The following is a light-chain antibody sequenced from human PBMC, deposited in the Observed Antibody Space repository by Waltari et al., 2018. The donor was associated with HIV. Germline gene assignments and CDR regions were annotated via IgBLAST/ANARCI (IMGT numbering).Light chain of an antibody. CDR2: DVN. Sequence: QSALTQPASMSAAPGQSITLTCTGSSSDVGGYDFVYWYQQYPGKAPKLMIFDVNNRPSGVSPRFSGSKSGNTASLTISEPQADDEADYYCCSYTRSDTWVFGGGTKLTVL. CDR3: CSYTRSDTWV. CDR1: SSDVGGYDF. V-gene: IGLV2-14*03. J-gene: IGLJ3*02.